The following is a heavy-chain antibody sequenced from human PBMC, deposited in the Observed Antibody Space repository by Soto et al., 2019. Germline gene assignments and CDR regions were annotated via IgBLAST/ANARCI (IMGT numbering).Heavy chain of an antibody. CDR2: VNHSGST. CDR3: VREEPATRHFDS. CDR1: GGSLSDYY. J-gene: IGHJ4*02. D-gene: IGHD1-1*01. V-gene: IGHV4-34*02. Sequence: QVQLQQWGARLVKPSETLSLTCAVYGGSLSDYYWSWIRQPPGKGLEWIGEVNHSGSTTYNPSLKNRVTISVDTSKNHFSLNLDSVTAADTAMYFCVREEPATRHFDSWGQGTLVNVSS.